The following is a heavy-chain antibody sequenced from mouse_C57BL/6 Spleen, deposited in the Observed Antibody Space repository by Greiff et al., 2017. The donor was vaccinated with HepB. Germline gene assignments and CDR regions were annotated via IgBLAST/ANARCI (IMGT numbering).Heavy chain of an antibody. D-gene: IGHD1-1*01. CDR1: GSPFSDYG. V-gene: IGHV5-17*01. J-gene: IGHJ4*01. CDR2: ISSGSSTI. Sequence: EVKVVESGGGLVKPGGSLKLSCAAPGSPFSDYGLHWVRQAPEKGMGWVAYISSGSSTIYYAATVKGRFTITRDNAKNTLFLQMTSLRSEDTAMYYCAISFITTVVAEAMDYWGQGTSVTVSS. CDR3: AISFITTVVAEAMDY.